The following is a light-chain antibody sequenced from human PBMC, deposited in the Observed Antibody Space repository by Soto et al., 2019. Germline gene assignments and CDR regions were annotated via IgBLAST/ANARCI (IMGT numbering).Light chain of an antibody. Sequence: QSALTQPPSASGSPGQSVTISCTGTSSDVGGYNFVSWYQQHPGKAPKLMIYEVSKRPSGVPDRFSGSKSGNTASPTVSGLQAEDEAGYHCSSYAGSNNLIFGGGTKLTVL. V-gene: IGLV2-8*01. CDR3: SSYAGSNNLI. CDR1: SSDVGGYNF. J-gene: IGLJ2*01. CDR2: EVS.